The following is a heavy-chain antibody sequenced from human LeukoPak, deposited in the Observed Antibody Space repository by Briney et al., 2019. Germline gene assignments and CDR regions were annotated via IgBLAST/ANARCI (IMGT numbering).Heavy chain of an antibody. Sequence: GGSLRLSCAASGFTFSSYSMNWVRQAPGKGLEWVSYISSSSSTIYYADSVKGRFTISRDNAKNSLYLQMNSLRDEDTAVYYCARDLPPNREWLLSNYYYGMDVWGQGTTVTVSS. D-gene: IGHD3-3*01. V-gene: IGHV3-48*02. CDR1: GFTFSSYS. CDR2: ISSSSSTI. J-gene: IGHJ6*02. CDR3: ARDLPPNREWLLSNYYYGMDV.